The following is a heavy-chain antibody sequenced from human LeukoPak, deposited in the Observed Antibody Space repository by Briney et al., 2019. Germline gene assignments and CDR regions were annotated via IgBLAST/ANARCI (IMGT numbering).Heavy chain of an antibody. V-gene: IGHV4-39*07. CDR2: IYYSGST. D-gene: IGHD1-1*01. CDR1: GGSISSSSYY. CDR3: ARWGINWNDLGNAFDI. Sequence: SETLSLTCTVPGGSISSSSYYWGWIRQPPGKGVEWVGSIYYSGSTYYNPSLKSRVTISVDTSKNQFSLKLSSVTAADTAVYYCARWGINWNDLGNAFDIWGQGTMVTVSS. J-gene: IGHJ3*02.